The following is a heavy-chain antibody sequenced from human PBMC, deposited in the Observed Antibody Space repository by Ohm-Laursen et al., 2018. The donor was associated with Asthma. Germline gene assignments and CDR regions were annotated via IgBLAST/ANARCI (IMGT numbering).Heavy chain of an antibody. V-gene: IGHV4-61*08. CDR3: ARDSGIAASYGMDV. Sequence: SETLSLTCTVSGGSISSGGYYWSWIRQHPGKGLEWIGYIYYSGSTNYNPSLKSRVTISVDTSKNQFSLKLSSVTAADTAVYYCARDSGIAASYGMDVWGQGTTVTVSS. D-gene: IGHD6-13*01. CDR1: GGSISSGGYY. CDR2: IYYSGST. J-gene: IGHJ6*02.